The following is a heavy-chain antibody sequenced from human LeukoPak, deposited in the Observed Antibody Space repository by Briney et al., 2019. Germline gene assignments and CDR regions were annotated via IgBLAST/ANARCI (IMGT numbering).Heavy chain of an antibody. Sequence: PSETLSLTCAVYGGSFSGYYWSWIRQPPGKGLEWIGEINHSGSTNYNPSLKSRVTISVDTSKNQFSLKLSSVTAADTAVYYCARTLGYCSGGNCYRWFDPWGQGTLVTVPS. V-gene: IGHV4-34*01. CDR3: ARTLGYCSGGNCYRWFDP. J-gene: IGHJ5*02. CDR1: GGSFSGYY. CDR2: INHSGST. D-gene: IGHD2-15*01.